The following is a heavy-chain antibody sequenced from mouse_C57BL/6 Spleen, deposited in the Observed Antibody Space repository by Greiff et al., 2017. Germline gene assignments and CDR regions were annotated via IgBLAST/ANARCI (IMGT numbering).Heavy chain of an antibody. CDR3: ARQLGRGAMDY. Sequence: EVQLQQSGPELVKPGASVKISCKVSGYTFTDYYMNWVKQSNGKSLEWIGDINPNNGGTSYNQQFKGTATLTVDKSSITAYMELRSLTSEDSAVYYCARQLGRGAMDYWGPGTSVTVSS. CDR2: INPNNGGT. CDR1: GYTFTDYY. V-gene: IGHV1-26*01. D-gene: IGHD4-1*02. J-gene: IGHJ4*01.